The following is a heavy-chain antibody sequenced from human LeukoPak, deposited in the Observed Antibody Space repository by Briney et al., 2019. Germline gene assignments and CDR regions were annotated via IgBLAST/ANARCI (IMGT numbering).Heavy chain of an antibody. V-gene: IGHV3-30*18. CDR1: GFTFSYYG. D-gene: IGHD6-19*01. J-gene: IGHJ3*02. CDR3: AKQCGGSDWFDAFDI. CDR2: ISYDGSNK. Sequence: PGGPLRLSCAASGFTFSYYGLHWVRQGPGKGLEWVAVISYDGSNKYYADSVKGRFTISRDNSKNTLYLQMNSLRAEDTAVYYCAKQCGGSDWFDAFDIWGQGTMVTVSS.